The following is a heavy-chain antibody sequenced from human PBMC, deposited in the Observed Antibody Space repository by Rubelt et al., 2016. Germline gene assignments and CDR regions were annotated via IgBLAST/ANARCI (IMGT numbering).Heavy chain of an antibody. CDR1: GGSISSYY. D-gene: IGHD1-26*01. J-gene: IGHJ4*02. CDR3: AREGVGATDY. CDR2: IYYSGST. V-gene: IGHV4-59*01. Sequence: LTCTVSGGSISSYYWSWIRQPPGKGLEWIGYIYYSGSTNYNPSLKSRVTISVDTSKNQFSLKLSSVTAADTAVYYCAREGVGATDYWGQGTLVTVSS.